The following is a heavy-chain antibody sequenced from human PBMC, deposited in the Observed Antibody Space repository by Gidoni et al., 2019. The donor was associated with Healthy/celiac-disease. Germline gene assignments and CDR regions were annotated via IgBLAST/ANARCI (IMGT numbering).Heavy chain of an antibody. Sequence: EVQLVESGGGLVKPGGSLRLSCAASGFTFSNAWMSWVRQAPGKGLEWVGRIKSKTDGGTTDYAAPVKGRFTISRDDSKNTLYLQMNSLKTEDTAVYYCKETIVRGVMQNYYYYGMDVWGQGTTVTVSS. CDR2: IKSKTDGGTT. D-gene: IGHD3-10*01. V-gene: IGHV3-15*01. CDR3: KETIVRGVMQNYYYYGMDV. CDR1: GFTFSNAW. J-gene: IGHJ6*02.